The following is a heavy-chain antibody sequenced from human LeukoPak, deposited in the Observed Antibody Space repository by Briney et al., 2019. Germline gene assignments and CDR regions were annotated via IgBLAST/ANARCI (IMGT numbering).Heavy chain of an antibody. CDR2: IRYDGSNK. J-gene: IGHJ4*02. CDR3: AKSGAAAVRYYFDY. D-gene: IGHD6-13*01. V-gene: IGHV3-30*02. CDR1: GFTFSSYG. Sequence: QPGVFLRLSCAASGFTFSSYGMHWVRQAPGKGLEWVAFIRYDGSNKYYADSVKGRFTISRDNSKNTLYLQMNSLRAEDTAVYYCAKSGAAAVRYYFDYWGQGTLVTVSS.